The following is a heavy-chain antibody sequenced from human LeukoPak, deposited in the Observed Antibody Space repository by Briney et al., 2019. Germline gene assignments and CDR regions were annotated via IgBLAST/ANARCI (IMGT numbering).Heavy chain of an antibody. Sequence: GGSLRLSCAASGFTFSSYWLHWVRHAPGKGLVWVSRINSDGSSTSYADSVKGRFTISRDNAKNTLYLQMNSLRAEDTAVYYCATLAGKIAPFDYWGQGTLVTVSS. CDR1: GFTFSSYW. CDR2: INSDGSST. CDR3: ATLAGKIAPFDY. J-gene: IGHJ4*02. V-gene: IGHV3-74*01. D-gene: IGHD6-19*01.